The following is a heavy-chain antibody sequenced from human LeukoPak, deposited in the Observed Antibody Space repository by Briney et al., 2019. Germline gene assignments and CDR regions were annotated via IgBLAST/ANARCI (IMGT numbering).Heavy chain of an antibody. CDR1: RHSLTELS. Sequence: ASVKVSCKVSRHSLTELSMHWERQAPGPGLELKGGFDPESGETVYAQKFQPRFTMTEGAPTDTVYMELSSLTLEDTAVYYCASLLCYGDLIDHFGMDVWGKGTTVIVSS. CDR2: FDPESGET. J-gene: IGHJ6*04. CDR3: ASLLCYGDLIDHFGMDV. V-gene: IGHV1-24*01. D-gene: IGHD3-10*01.